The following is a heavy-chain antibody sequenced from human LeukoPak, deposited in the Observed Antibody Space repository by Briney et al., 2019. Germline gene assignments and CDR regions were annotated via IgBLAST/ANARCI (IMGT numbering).Heavy chain of an antibody. J-gene: IGHJ3*02. D-gene: IGHD1-1*01. Sequence: GGSLRLSCAASGFTFSSYAMSWVRQAPGKGLEWVSAISGSGGSTYYADSVKGRFTISRDNSKNTLYLQMNSLRAEDTAVYYCASFRTDWDAFDIWGQGTMVTVSS. CDR2: ISGSGGST. CDR3: ASFRTDWDAFDI. CDR1: GFTFSSYA. V-gene: IGHV3-23*01.